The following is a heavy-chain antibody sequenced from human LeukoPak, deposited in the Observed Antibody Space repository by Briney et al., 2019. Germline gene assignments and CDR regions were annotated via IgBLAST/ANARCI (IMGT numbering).Heavy chain of an antibody. CDR2: IYYSGST. CDR1: GGSINNYY. J-gene: IGHJ5*02. Sequence: SEALSLTCTVSGGSINNYYWSWIRQPPGKGLEWIGHIYYSGSTDYNPSLKSRVTLSVDTSKNQFSLKLSSVTAADTAVYYCARGGYYDGSGFSPRHHWFDPWGQGTLVTVSS. V-gene: IGHV4-59*01. D-gene: IGHD3-22*01. CDR3: ARGGYYDGSGFSPRHHWFDP.